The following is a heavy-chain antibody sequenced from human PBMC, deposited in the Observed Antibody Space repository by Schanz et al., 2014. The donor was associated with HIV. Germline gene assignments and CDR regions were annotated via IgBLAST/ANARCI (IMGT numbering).Heavy chain of an antibody. CDR1: TFTFNNYD. J-gene: IGHJ6*02. D-gene: IGHD1-1*01. CDR3: TKEVPPDV. CDR2: ISGNGGST. V-gene: IGHV3-23*04. Sequence: EVQLVESGGGVVQPGRSLRLSCAASTFTFNNYDMGWVRQAPGKGLEWVSGISGNGGSTYHADSVKGRFTISRDNSKNTLYLQMNSLRAEDTAVYYCTKEVPPDVWGQGTTVTVSS.